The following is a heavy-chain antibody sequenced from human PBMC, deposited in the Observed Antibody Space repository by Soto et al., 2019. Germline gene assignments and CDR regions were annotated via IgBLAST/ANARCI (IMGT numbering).Heavy chain of an antibody. Sequence: GGSLTLSCAASGFTFSSYGMHWARQAPGKGLEWVASIRDDGSNKYYADSVKGRFTVSRDNSKNTLYLQMNALRAEDTALYYCAKLDPASRYWGQGTLVTVPQ. CDR2: IRDDGSNK. J-gene: IGHJ4*02. CDR3: AKLDPASRY. D-gene: IGHD2-2*01. CDR1: GFTFSSYG. V-gene: IGHV3-30*02.